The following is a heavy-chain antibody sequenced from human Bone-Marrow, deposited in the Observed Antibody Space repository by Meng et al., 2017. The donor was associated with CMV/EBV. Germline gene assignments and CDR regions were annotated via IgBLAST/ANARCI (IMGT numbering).Heavy chain of an antibody. V-gene: IGHV3-48*03. CDR1: GFTFTNYE. D-gene: IGHD3-16*01. CDR3: AREEGFGCAFDI. CDR2: ISSGGSTI. J-gene: IGHJ3*02. Sequence: GESLKISCVGSGFTFTNYEMNWVRQAPGKGLEWVSYISSGGSTIYYADSVKGRFAISRDNAKNSLYLQMNNLRVEDTAVYYCAREEGFGCAFDIWGQGTMVTVSS.